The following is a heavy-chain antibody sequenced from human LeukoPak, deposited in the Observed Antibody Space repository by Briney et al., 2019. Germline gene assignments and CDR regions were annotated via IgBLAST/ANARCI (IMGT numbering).Heavy chain of an antibody. CDR1: GGTFSSYA. CDR2: IIPIFGTA. V-gene: IGHV1-69*13. D-gene: IGHD1-26*01. J-gene: IGHJ3*02. Sequence: SVKVSCKASGGTFSSYAISRVRQVPGQGLEWMGGIIPIFGTANYAQKFQGRVTITADESTSTAYMELSSLRSEDTAVYYCARVGVGAKVAFDIWGQGTMVTVSS. CDR3: ARVGVGAKVAFDI.